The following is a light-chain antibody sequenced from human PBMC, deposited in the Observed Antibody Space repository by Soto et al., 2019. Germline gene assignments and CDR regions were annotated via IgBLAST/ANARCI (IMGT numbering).Light chain of an antibody. V-gene: IGKV3-15*01. CDR2: GAS. CDR1: QSISRY. CDR3: QQYNNWPPIT. J-gene: IGKJ5*01. Sequence: EIVMMQSPGTLSLSPGERTTLSCRASQSISRYLAWYQQKPGQAPRLLIYGASTRATGIPARFSGSGSGTEFTLTISSLQSEDFAVYYCQQYNNWPPITFGQGTRLEIK.